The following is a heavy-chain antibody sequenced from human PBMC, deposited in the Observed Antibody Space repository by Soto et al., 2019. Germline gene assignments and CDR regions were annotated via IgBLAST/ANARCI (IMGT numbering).Heavy chain of an antibody. Sequence: QAQLEQSGGEVKKPGSSVKVSCKASRVAFSKFIVTWVRQAPGLGLEWVGGIIPIFGTANYAQKFQGRVTITADESTSTSYMEVNNLRSEDTAVYYCAKDVRASYYYGMDVWGQGTTVSVSS. J-gene: IGHJ6*02. V-gene: IGHV1-69*01. CDR2: IIPIFGTA. CDR1: RVAFSKFI. CDR3: AKDVRASYYYGMDV.